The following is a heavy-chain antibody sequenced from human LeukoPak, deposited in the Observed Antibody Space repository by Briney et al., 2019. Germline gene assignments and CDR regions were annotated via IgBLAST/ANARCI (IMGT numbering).Heavy chain of an antibody. CDR2: IHYSETT. D-gene: IGHD1-26*01. CDR3: ARVPGWEQPWYFDY. J-gene: IGHJ4*02. CDR1: GGSISSSNYY. V-gene: IGHV4-39*02. Sequence: PSETLSLTCTVSGGSISSSNYYWGWIRQPPGKGLEWIASIHYSETTYYNPSLKSRVTISVDTSKNHFSLKLSSVTAADTAVYYCARVPGWEQPWYFDYWGQGTLVTVSS.